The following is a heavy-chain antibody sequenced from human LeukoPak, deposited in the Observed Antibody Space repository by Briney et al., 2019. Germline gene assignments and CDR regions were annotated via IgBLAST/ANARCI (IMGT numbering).Heavy chain of an antibody. CDR2: IYYSGST. Sequence: SETLSLTCTVSGGSISSYYWSWIRQPPGKGLEWIGYIYYSGSTNYNPSLKSRVTISVDTSKNQFSLKLSSVTAADTAVYYCARSLRATSMIVLGFDYWGQGTLVTVSS. V-gene: IGHV4-59*01. CDR1: GGSISSYY. D-gene: IGHD3-22*01. CDR3: ARSLRATSMIVLGFDY. J-gene: IGHJ4*02.